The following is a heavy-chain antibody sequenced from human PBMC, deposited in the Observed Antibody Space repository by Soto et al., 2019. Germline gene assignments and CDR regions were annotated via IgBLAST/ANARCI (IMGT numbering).Heavy chain of an antibody. V-gene: IGHV1-69*01. CDR2: IIPIFDTT. Sequence: QVQLVQSGAEVKKPGSSVKVSCKASGGAFRNYAISWVRQAPGQGLEWMGGIIPIFDTTNYAQKFQGRVRIAGDQSTRTGYRELSSLRSEDTAVYYCARASPSTSDRFYSIASCYLPLHWSQGTLVSVSS. CDR3: ARASPSTSDRFYSIASCYLPLH. J-gene: IGHJ4*02. CDR1: GGAFRNYA. D-gene: IGHD2-2*01.